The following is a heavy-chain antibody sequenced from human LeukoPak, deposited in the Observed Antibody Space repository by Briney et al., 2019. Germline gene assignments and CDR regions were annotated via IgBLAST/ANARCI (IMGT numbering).Heavy chain of an antibody. CDR2: INHSGST. CDR3: ARGAGYCTNGVCRTFYMDV. J-gene: IGHJ6*03. Sequence: PSETLSLTCAVYGGSFGGYYWSWIRQPPGKGLEWIGEINHSGSTNYNPSLKSRVTISVDTSKNQFSLKLSSVTAADTAVYYCARGAGYCTNGVCRTFYMDVWGKGTTVTVSS. D-gene: IGHD2-8*01. CDR1: GGSFGGYY. V-gene: IGHV4-34*01.